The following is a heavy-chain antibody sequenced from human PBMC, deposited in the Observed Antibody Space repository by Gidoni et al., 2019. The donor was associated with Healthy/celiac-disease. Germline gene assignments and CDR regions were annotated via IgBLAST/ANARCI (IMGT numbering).Heavy chain of an antibody. CDR3: TRDPHYDFWSGYTYGMDV. CDR1: GFTFGEYA. J-gene: IGHJ6*02. V-gene: IGHV3-49*03. CDR2: IRSKAYGGTT. Sequence: EVQLVESGGGSVQPGRSLRLSCTASGFTFGEYAMSWFRQAPGKGLEWVGFIRSKAYGGTTEYAASVKGRFTISRDDSKSIAYLQMNSLKTEDTAVYYCTRDPHYDFWSGYTYGMDVWGQGTTVTVSS. D-gene: IGHD3-3*01.